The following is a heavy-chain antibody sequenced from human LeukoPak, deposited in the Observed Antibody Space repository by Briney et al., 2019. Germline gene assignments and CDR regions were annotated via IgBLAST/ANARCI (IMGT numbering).Heavy chain of an antibody. CDR1: GYTFTSYY. Sequence: ASEKVSCKASGYTFTSYYMHRVRQAPGQGLEWMGIINPSGGSTSYAQKFQGRVTMTRDTSTSTVYMELSSLRSEDTAVYYCARGEGDDYGDYGTLINYGMDVWGQGTTVTVSS. D-gene: IGHD4-17*01. CDR2: INPSGGST. CDR3: ARGEGDDYGDYGTLINYGMDV. V-gene: IGHV1-46*01. J-gene: IGHJ6*02.